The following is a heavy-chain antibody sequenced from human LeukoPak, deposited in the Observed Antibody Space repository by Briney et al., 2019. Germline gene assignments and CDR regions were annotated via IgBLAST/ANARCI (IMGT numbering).Heavy chain of an antibody. D-gene: IGHD3-9*01. J-gene: IGHJ4*02. Sequence: GRSLRLSCAASGFTFDDYAMHWVRQAPGKGLEWVSGISGSGDYTYYADSVKGRFTISRDNSKNTLYLQMNSLRAEDTAVYYCAKVVNYYDVLSGFDYWGQGTLVTVSS. V-gene: IGHV3-23*01. CDR1: GFTFDDYA. CDR3: AKVVNYYDVLSGFDY. CDR2: ISGSGDYT.